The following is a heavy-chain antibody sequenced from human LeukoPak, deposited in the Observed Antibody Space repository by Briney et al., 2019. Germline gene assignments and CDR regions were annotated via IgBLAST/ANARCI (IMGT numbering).Heavy chain of an antibody. V-gene: IGHV3-23*01. CDR3: AKDNYDSSGYSHFDY. D-gene: IGHD3-22*01. J-gene: IGHJ4*02. CDR2: ISGSGGST. CDR1: GFTFSSYA. Sequence: GGSLRLPCAASGFTFSSYAMSWVRQAPGKGLEWVSAISGSGGSTYYADSVKGRFTISRDNPKNTLYLQMNSLRAEDTAVYYCAKDNYDSSGYSHFDYWGQGTLVTVSS.